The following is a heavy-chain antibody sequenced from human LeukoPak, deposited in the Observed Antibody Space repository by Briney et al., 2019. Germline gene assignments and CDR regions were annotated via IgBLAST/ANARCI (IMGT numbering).Heavy chain of an antibody. CDR2: IKQDGSEK. Sequence: QPGGSLRLSCAASGFTFSSYWMSWVRQAPGKGLEWVANIKQDGSEKYYVDSAKGRFTISRDNAKNSLYLQMNSLRAEDTAVYYCARDLVHYDYVWGSYRYTDGYFDYWGQGTLVTVSS. V-gene: IGHV3-7*01. CDR3: ARDLVHYDYVWGSYRYTDGYFDY. J-gene: IGHJ4*02. CDR1: GFTFSSYW. D-gene: IGHD3-16*02.